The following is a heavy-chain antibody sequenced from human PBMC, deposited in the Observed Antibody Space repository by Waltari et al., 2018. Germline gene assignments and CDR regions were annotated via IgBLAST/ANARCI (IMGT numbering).Heavy chain of an antibody. Sequence: QVQLLESGPGLVRPSETLSVTCNVSGDSINSDYWSWVRQAPGKGLEWIGYIYYRGTTNYNPAPRGRISISIDTSKIQVSRTVNYVTAADTGVFYCARGHSTGWYLTNWGRGTLVTVSS. D-gene: IGHD6-19*01. J-gene: IGHJ4*02. CDR1: GDSINSDY. V-gene: IGHV4-59*01. CDR2: IYYRGTT. CDR3: ARGHSTGWYLTN.